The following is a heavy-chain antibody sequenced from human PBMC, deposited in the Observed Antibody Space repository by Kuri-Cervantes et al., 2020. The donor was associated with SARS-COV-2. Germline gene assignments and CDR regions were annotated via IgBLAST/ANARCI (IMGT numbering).Heavy chain of an antibody. J-gene: IGHJ4*02. D-gene: IGHD6-13*01. CDR2: ISGSSSYI. CDR1: GFPFSAFS. CDR3: ARVAAAGGLDY. Sequence: LSLTCAASGFPFSAFSMNWVRQAPGKGLEWVSSISGSSSYIYYVDSVKGRFTISRDNAKNSLYLQMNSLRAEDTAVYYCARVAAAGGLDYWGQGTLVTVSS. V-gene: IGHV3-21*01.